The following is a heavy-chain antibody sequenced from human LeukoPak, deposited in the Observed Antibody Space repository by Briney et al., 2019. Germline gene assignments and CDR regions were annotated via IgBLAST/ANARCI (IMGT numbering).Heavy chain of an antibody. CDR3: ARGLGSGHYYFDY. V-gene: IGHV4-34*01. D-gene: IGHD6-19*01. CDR1: GGSFSGYY. J-gene: IGHJ4*02. CDR2: INHSGST. Sequence: KPSETLSLTCAVYGGSFSGYYWSWIRQPPGKGLEWIGEINHSGSTNYNPSLKSRVTISVDTSKNQFSLKLSSVTAADTAVYYCARGLGSGHYYFDYWGQGTLVTVSS.